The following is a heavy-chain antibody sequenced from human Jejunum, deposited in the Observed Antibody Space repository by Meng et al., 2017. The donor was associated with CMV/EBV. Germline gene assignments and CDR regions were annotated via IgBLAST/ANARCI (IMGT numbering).Heavy chain of an antibody. D-gene: IGHD3-10*01. V-gene: IGHV3-72*01. CDR1: GFPFICHY. CDR3: ARDSMKGGGFDY. CDR2: SRVKVTSYPT. J-gene: IGHJ4*02. Sequence: GFPFICHYLACFRQSPGKGLGWVARSRVKVTSYPTKHAASVKGRFTISRDDLENSLYLQMNSLKTEDTAVYYCARDSMKGGGFDYWGQGTLVTVSS.